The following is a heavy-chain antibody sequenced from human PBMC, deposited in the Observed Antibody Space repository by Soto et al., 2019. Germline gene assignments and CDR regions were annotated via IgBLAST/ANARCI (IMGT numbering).Heavy chain of an antibody. D-gene: IGHD2-8*01. CDR1: GGSISSYY. CDR2: IYYSGST. CDR3: ARVSPSQDIVLMVYATSYDAFDI. V-gene: IGHV4-59*01. J-gene: IGHJ3*02. Sequence: PSETLSFTCTVSGGSISSYYWSWIRQPPGKGLEWIGYIYYSGSTNYNPSLKSRVTISVDTSKNQFSLKLSSVTAADTAVYYCARVSPSQDIVLMVYATSYDAFDIWGQGTMVTVSS.